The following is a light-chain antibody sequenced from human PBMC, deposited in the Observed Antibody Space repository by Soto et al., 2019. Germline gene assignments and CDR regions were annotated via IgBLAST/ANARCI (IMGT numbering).Light chain of an antibody. CDR3: QQYTKWPR. CDR2: GAS. CDR1: QSVGSN. J-gene: IGKJ3*01. V-gene: IGKV3-15*01. Sequence: EIVMTQSPATLSVSPGERATLSCRASQSVGSNLAWYQQKPGQAPRLLIYGASTRAIGIPARFSGTGSGTEFTLTISSLQSEDFALYYCQQYTKWPRFGPGTKVDIK.